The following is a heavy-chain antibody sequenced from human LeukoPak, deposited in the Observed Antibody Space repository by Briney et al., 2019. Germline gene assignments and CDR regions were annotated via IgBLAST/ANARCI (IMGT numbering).Heavy chain of an antibody. D-gene: IGHD6-19*01. J-gene: IGHJ4*02. V-gene: IGHV3-21*01. Sequence: PGGSLRLSCAASGFTFSSYSMNWVRQAPGKGLEWVSSISSSSSYIYYAGSVKGRFTISRDNAKNSLYLQMNSLRAEDTAVYYCARGGIAVAGTVVDYWGQGTLVTVSS. CDR1: GFTFSSYS. CDR3: ARGGIAVAGTVVDY. CDR2: ISSSSSYI.